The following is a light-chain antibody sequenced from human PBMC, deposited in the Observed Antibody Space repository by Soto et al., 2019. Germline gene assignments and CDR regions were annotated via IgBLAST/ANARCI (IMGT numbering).Light chain of an antibody. J-gene: IGLJ2*01. Sequence: QSVLTQPPSVSGAPGQRVTISCTGSSSNIGAGYDVPWYQQLPGTAPTLLVHGNTDRPSGVPDRFSGSKSGTSASLAITWLQAEDEADYYCQSYDSSLSGWLFGGGTKVTVL. V-gene: IGLV1-40*01. CDR2: GNT. CDR1: SSNIGAGYD. CDR3: QSYDSSLSGWL.